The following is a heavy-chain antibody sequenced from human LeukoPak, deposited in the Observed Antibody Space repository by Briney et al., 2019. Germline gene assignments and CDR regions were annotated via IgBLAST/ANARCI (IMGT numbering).Heavy chain of an antibody. Sequence: GGSLRLSCAASGFTFSSYNMHWVRQAPGKGLEWVALISYDGRNEYFADSVKGRFTISRDNSKNTVYLQINSLRTEDTTVYYCARELRGSSLDYWGQGTLVTVSS. CDR3: ARELRGSSLDY. CDR1: GFTFSSYN. V-gene: IGHV3-30*03. CDR2: ISYDGRNE. J-gene: IGHJ4*02. D-gene: IGHD3-16*01.